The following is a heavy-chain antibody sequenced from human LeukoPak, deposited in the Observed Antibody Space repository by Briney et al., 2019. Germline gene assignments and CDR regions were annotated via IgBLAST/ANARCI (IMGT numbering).Heavy chain of an antibody. CDR3: AINYYDSSGFGY. CDR1: GFTFSSYS. J-gene: IGHJ4*02. CDR2: ISSSSSTI. Sequence: PGGSLRLSCAASGFTFSSYSMNWVRQAPGKGLEWVSYISSSSSTIYYADSVKGRFTISRDNAKNSLYLQMNSLRDEDTAVYYCAINYYDSSGFGYWGQGTLVTVSS. V-gene: IGHV3-48*02. D-gene: IGHD3-22*01.